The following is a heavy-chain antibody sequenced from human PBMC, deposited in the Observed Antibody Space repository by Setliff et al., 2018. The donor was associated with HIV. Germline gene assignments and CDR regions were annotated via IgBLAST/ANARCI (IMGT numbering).Heavy chain of an antibody. CDR1: GFAVESTH. J-gene: IGHJ2*01. CDR2: IYPVPNT. V-gene: IGHV3-53*01. D-gene: IGHD2-21*01. CDR3: ARGDFDL. Sequence: GESLRLSCAVSGFAVESTHMSWVRQVPGKGLEWLSVIYPVPNTHYADSVKGRFTIFRDRRKNTLFLQMNNVRVNDTAIYYCARGDFDLWGRGTLVTVSS.